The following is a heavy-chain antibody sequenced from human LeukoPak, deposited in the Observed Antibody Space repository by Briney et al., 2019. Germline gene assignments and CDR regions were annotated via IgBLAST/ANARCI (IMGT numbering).Heavy chain of an antibody. V-gene: IGHV3-23*01. Sequence: GGSLRLSCAASGFIFSNYAMIWVPKAPGRGLEWVSAISASGGSTYYADSVKGRFTISRDNSKNTVYLQMNSLRADDTAVYYCARGGRVGKLDPWGQGTLVTVSS. CDR2: ISASGGST. CDR3: ARGGRVGKLDP. J-gene: IGHJ5*02. D-gene: IGHD3-16*01. CDR1: GFIFSNYA.